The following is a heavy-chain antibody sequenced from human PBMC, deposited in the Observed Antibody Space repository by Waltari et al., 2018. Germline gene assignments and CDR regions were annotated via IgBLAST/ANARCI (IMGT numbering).Heavy chain of an antibody. CDR3: ARDQRFLESLYPYYYALDA. CDR2: INHSGTT. Sequence: QVQLQESGPGLVKPSETLSLTCAVSNFYISDGYYWGWIRQSPGKGLEWIGSINHSGTTHDNPSLESRVTISVDRSRNQFSLKVTSVSAADTAVYFCARDQRFLESLYPYYYALDAWGRGITVTVSS. V-gene: IGHV4-38-2*02. CDR1: NFYISDGYY. D-gene: IGHD3-3*01. J-gene: IGHJ6*02.